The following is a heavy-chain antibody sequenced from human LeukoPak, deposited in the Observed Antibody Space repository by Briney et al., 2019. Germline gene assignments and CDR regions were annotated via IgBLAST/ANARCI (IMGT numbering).Heavy chain of an antibody. Sequence: GGSLRLSCTASGFTFGSHAMSWVRQAPGKGPEWVSVSDSGGTTSYADSVKGGLTISSENSTNTLYPQMISRIAADTTVYYCAGDREMATFDYWGQGTLVTVSS. J-gene: IGHJ4*02. CDR3: AGDREMATFDY. D-gene: IGHD5-24*01. CDR1: GFTFGSHA. CDR2: SDSGGTT. V-gene: IGHV3-23*01.